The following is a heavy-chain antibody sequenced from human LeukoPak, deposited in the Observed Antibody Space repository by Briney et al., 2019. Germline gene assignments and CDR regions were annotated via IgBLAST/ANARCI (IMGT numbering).Heavy chain of an antibody. J-gene: IGHJ4*02. CDR1: GFTFSSYE. CDR2: ISSSGSTI. CDR3: ARKSYGDLALDC. D-gene: IGHD4-17*01. Sequence: GGSLRLSCAASGFTFSSYEMNWVRQAPGKGLEWVSYISSSGSTIYYADSVKGRFTISRDNAKNSLYLQMNSLRAEDTAVYYCARKSYGDLALDCWGQGTLVTVSS. V-gene: IGHV3-48*03.